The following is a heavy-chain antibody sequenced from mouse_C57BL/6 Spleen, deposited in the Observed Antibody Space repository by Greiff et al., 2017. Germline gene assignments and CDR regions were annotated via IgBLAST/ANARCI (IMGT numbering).Heavy chain of an antibody. Sequence: EVMLVESGGGLVKPGGSLKLSCAASGFTFSDYGMHWVRQAPEKGLEWVAYISRGSGTIYYADTVKGRCNISRDNAQNTLFLQMTRLRSEDTAMLYWSRRLTDYFVYWGQRTPLSHSS. D-gene: IGHD4-1*01. CDR3: SRRLTDYFVY. V-gene: IGHV5-17*01. J-gene: IGHJ2*01. CDR2: ISRGSGTI. CDR1: GFTFSDYG.